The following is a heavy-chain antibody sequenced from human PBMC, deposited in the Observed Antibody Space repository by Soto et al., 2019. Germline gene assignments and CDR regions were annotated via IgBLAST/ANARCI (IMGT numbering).Heavy chain of an antibody. V-gene: IGHV3-23*01. CDR2: ISSSGGST. CDR1: GFTFSSYV. J-gene: IGHJ4*02. CDR3: AKHRYTGAYAPFDY. D-gene: IGHD5-12*01. Sequence: EVDFLESGGALEQPGGSLRLSCAASGFTFSSYVMSWVRQAPGKGLEWVSGISSSGGSTYYADSVKGRFTVSRDNSNDTLFLQMNSLRGDDTAIYYCAKHRYTGAYAPFDYWGQGTLVTVSS.